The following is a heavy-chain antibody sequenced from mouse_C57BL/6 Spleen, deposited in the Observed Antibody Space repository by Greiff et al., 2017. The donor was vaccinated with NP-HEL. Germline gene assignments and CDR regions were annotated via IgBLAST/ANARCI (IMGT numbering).Heavy chain of an antibody. CDR2: ISDGGSYT. V-gene: IGHV5-4*01. J-gene: IGHJ1*03. D-gene: IGHD1-1*01. CDR3: ASLTTVVALDFGV. Sequence: EVQGVESGGGLVKPGGSLKLSCAASGFTFSSYAMSWVRQTPEKRLEWVATISDGGSYTYYPDNVKGRFTISRDNAKNNLYLQMSHLKSEDTAMYYCASLTTVVALDFGVWGTGTTVTVSS. CDR1: GFTFSSYA.